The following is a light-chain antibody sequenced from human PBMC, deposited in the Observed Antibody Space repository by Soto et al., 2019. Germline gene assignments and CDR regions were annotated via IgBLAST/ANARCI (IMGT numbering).Light chain of an antibody. CDR1: QSVGVS. CDR3: QQSSSWPLT. CDR2: DAY. Sequence: ETVLTQSPATLSLSPGERATLSCRASQSVGVSLAWYQQTPGQAPRLLIYDAYNRATGIPARFSGSGSGTDFTLSISNLEPEDFAVYYCQQSSSWPLTFGGGTKVEIK. J-gene: IGKJ4*01. V-gene: IGKV3-11*01.